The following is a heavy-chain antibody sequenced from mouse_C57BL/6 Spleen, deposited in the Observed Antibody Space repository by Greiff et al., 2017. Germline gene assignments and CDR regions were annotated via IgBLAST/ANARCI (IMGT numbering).Heavy chain of an antibody. CDR1: GYTFTSYW. D-gene: IGHD1-2*01. CDR2: IYPGSGST. V-gene: IGHV1-55*01. CDR3: ARWDYGRPHWYFDV. J-gene: IGHJ1*03. Sequence: VQLQQPGAALVKPGASVKMSCKASGYTFTSYWITWVKQRPGQGLAWIGDIYPGSGSTNYNEKFKSKATLTVDTSSSTAYMQLSSLTSEDSAVYYCARWDYGRPHWYFDVWGTGTTVTVSS.